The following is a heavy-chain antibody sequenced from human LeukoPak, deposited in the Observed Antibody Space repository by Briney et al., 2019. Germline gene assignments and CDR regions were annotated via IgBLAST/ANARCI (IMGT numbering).Heavy chain of an antibody. V-gene: IGHV5-51*01. CDR2: IYPGDSDT. D-gene: IGHD2-15*01. J-gene: IGHJ4*02. CDR1: GYSFTSYW. CDR3: ARLLVLRYCSGGRCYTPFDY. Sequence: GESLKISCKGSGYSFTSYWIGWVRQMPGKGLEWMGIIYPGDSDTRYSPSFQGQVTISADKSISTAYLQWTSLKASDTAMYDCARLLVLRYCSGGRCYTPFDYWGQGTLVTVSS.